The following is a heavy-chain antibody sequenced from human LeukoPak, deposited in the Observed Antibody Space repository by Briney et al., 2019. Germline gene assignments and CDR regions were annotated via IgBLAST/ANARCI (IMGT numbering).Heavy chain of an antibody. CDR2: IIPIFGTA. J-gene: IGHJ5*02. CDR3: AINRPTSLSNWFDP. V-gene: IGHV1-69*13. CDR1: GGTFSSYA. D-gene: IGHD6-6*01. Sequence: ASVKVSCKASGGTFSSYAISWVRQAPGQGLEWMGGIIPIFGTANYAQNFQGRVTITADESTSTVYMELSSLRSEDTAIYYCAINRPTSLSNWFDPWGQGTLVIVSS.